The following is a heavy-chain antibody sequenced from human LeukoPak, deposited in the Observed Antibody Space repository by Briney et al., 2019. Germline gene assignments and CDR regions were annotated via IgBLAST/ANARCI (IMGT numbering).Heavy chain of an antibody. J-gene: IGHJ4*02. Sequence: ASVKVSCKASGYIFIGYYMHWVRQAPGQGLEWMGWINPNSGGTNYAQKFQGRVTMTRDTSINTAYMELNRLRSDDTAVYFCARDLDYYGSGSYYFDYWGQGTLVTVSS. V-gene: IGHV1-2*02. CDR2: INPNSGGT. D-gene: IGHD3-10*01. CDR3: ARDLDYYGSGSYYFDY. CDR1: GYIFIGYY.